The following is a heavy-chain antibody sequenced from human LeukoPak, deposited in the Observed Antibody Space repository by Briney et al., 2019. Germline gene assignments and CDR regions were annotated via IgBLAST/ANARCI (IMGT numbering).Heavy chain of an antibody. D-gene: IGHD1-14*01. V-gene: IGHV3-7*01. CDR1: GGSISSYY. Sequence: ETLSLTCTVSGGSISSYYWSWVRQAPGKGLEWVATINQDGSEKYYLDSVRGRFTISRDNAKNSLYLQMNSLRADDTAVYYCADRGSLYWGQGALVTVSS. CDR3: ADRGSLY. CDR2: INQDGSEK. J-gene: IGHJ4*02.